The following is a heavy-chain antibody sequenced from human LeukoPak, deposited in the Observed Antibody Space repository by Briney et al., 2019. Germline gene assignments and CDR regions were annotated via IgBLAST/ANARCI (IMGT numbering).Heavy chain of an antibody. J-gene: IGHJ5*02. V-gene: IGHV4-34*01. CDR2: INHSGST. CDR1: GGSFSGYY. Sequence: PSETLSLTCAVYGGSFSGYYWSWIRQPPGKGLEWIGEINHSGSTNYNPSLKSRVTISVDTSKNQFSLKLSSVTAADTAVYYCARVVRGSSGWYDWFDPWGQGTLVTVSS. CDR3: ARVVRGSSGWYDWFDP. D-gene: IGHD6-19*01.